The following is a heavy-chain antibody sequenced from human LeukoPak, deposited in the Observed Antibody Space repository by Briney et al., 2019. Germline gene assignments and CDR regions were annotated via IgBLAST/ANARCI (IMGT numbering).Heavy chain of an antibody. CDR1: GYTFTSYG. J-gene: IGHJ5*02. CDR3: ARDQEPGYCSSTSCYVYGVIRYNWFDP. CDR2: ISAYNGNT. Sequence: WASVKVSCKASGYTFTSYGISWVRQAPGQGLEWMGWISAYNGNTNYAQKLQGRVTMTTDTSTSTAYMELRSLRSDDTAVYYCARDQEPGYCSSTSCYVYGVIRYNWFDPWGQGTLVTVSS. V-gene: IGHV1-18*01. D-gene: IGHD2-2*01.